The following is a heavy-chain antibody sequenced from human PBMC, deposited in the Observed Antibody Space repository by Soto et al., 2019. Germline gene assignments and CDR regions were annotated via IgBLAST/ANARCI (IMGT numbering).Heavy chain of an antibody. Sequence: ETLSLTCTVSGGSIRSYYWSWIRQPPGTGLEWIGYIYYTGTTNYNPSLKSRVTISVDTSKNQVSLRLNSVTAADTAMYYCARAIDFDSWGQGTLVTVSS. CDR1: GGSIRSYY. CDR3: ARAIDFDS. J-gene: IGHJ4*02. V-gene: IGHV4-59*01. CDR2: IYYTGTT.